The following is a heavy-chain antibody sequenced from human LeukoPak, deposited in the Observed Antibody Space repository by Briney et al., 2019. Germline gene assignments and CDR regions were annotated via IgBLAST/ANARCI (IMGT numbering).Heavy chain of an antibody. D-gene: IGHD3-3*01. Sequence: SETLSLTCTVSGGSISSHYWSWIRQPPGKGLEWIGYIYYSGSTNYNPSLKSRVTISVDTSKNQFSLKLSSVTAADTAVYYCARVGRDDIWSGYFRVDYWGMGTLVTVSS. J-gene: IGHJ4*02. CDR3: ARVGRDDIWSGYFRVDY. CDR2: IYYSGST. V-gene: IGHV4-59*11. CDR1: GGSISSHY.